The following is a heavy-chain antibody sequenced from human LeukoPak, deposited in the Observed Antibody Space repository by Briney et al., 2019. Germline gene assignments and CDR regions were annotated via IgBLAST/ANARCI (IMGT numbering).Heavy chain of an antibody. CDR3: AGYSGRYPYYMDV. V-gene: IGHV3-66*01. CDR1: GGSISTSSYY. Sequence: ETLSLTCTVSGGSISTSSYYWGWIRQPPGKGLEWVSVMYTLGNTYYADSVRGRFTISRDNSKNTLYLQMNSLRAEDTAVYYCAGYSGRYPYYMDVWGKGTTVTISS. D-gene: IGHD1-26*01. CDR2: MYTLGNT. J-gene: IGHJ6*03.